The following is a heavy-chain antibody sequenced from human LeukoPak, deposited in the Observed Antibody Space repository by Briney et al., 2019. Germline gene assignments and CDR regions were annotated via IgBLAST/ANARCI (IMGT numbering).Heavy chain of an antibody. J-gene: IGHJ4*02. V-gene: IGHV3-23*01. CDR2: ISGSGGST. Sequence: GGSLRLSCAASGFTFSSYSMNWVRQAPGKGLEWVSAISGSGGSTYYADSVKGRFTISRDNSKNTLYLQMNSLRAEDTAVYYCAKQDRNLPGIAAAGSADYWGQGTLVTVSS. CDR3: AKQDRNLPGIAAAGSADY. CDR1: GFTFSSYS. D-gene: IGHD6-13*01.